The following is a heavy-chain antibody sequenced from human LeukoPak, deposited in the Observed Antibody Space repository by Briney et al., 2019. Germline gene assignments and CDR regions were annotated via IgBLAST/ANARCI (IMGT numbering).Heavy chain of an antibody. D-gene: IGHD6-19*01. J-gene: IGHJ4*02. CDR3: AKDNEQWLVGGGFDY. Sequence: GGSLRLSCAASGFTFDDYAMHWVRQAPGKGLEWVSGISWNSGSIGYADSVKGRFTISRDNAKNSLCLQMNSLRAEDTALYYCAKDNEQWLVGGGFDYWGQGTLVTVSS. CDR2: ISWNSGSI. V-gene: IGHV3-9*01. CDR1: GFTFDDYA.